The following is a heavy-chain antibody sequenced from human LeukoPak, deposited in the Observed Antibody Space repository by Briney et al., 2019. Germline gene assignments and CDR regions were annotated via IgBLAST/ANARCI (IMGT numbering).Heavy chain of an antibody. J-gene: IGHJ6*02. CDR2: ISGSVGST. CDR3: AKYLRVEDDFWSGRWLGMDV. CDR1: GFTFSSYA. V-gene: IGHV3-23*01. Sequence: RASLRLSCAASGFTFSSYAMSWVRQAPGKGLEWVSAISGSVGSTYYADSVKGRFTISRDNSTNTLYLQMNRLRAEDTAVYYCAKYLRVEDDFWSGRWLGMDVWGQGTTVTVSS. D-gene: IGHD3-3*01.